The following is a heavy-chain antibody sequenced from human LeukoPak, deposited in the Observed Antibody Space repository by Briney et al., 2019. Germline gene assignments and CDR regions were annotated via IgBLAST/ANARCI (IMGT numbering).Heavy chain of an antibody. CDR3: ARDFYFEY. CDR1: GFTFDVYW. CDR2: IKHDGSEN. Sequence: GGSLRLSCAASGFTFDVYWMNWVRRAPGKGLEWVANIKHDGSENYYVDSVKGRFSISRDNAKNSLYLQMNSLRADDTAVYYCARDFYFEYWGRGTLVTVSS. V-gene: IGHV3-7*01. J-gene: IGHJ4*02.